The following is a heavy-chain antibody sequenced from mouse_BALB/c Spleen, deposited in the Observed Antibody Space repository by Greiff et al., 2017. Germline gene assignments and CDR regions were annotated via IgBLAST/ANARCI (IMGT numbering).Heavy chain of an antibody. V-gene: IGHV7-3*02. CDR2: IRNKANGYKT. Sequence: EVKLQESGGGLVQPGGSLRLSCATSGFTFTDYYMSWVRQPPGKALEWLGFIRNKANGYKTEYSASVKGRFTISRDNSQSILYLQMNTLRAEDSATYYCARDKGYDGFAYWGQGTLVTVSA. CDR3: ARDKGYDGFAY. D-gene: IGHD2-14*01. J-gene: IGHJ3*01. CDR1: GFTFTDYY.